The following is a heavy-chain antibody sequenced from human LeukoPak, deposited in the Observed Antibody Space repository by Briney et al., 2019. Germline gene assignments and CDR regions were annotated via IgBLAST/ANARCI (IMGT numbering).Heavy chain of an antibody. Sequence: SQTLSLTCAISGDSVSSNSAAWNWIRQSPSRGLEWLGRTYYRSKWYNDYAESVKSRIIIKPETSKNQLSLQLNSVTPEDTAVYYCARSGDCSGGTCFTGDWGQGTLVTVAS. J-gene: IGHJ4*02. CDR3: ARSGDCSGGTCFTGD. CDR1: GDSVSSNSAA. D-gene: IGHD2-15*01. CDR2: TYYRSKWYN. V-gene: IGHV6-1*01.